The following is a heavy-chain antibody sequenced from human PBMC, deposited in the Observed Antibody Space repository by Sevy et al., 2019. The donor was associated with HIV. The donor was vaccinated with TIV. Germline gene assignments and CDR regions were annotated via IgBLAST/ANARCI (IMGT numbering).Heavy chain of an antibody. CDR1: EFTFSSYA. V-gene: IGHV3-23*01. CDR2: ISGSGRFT. J-gene: IGHJ6*02. Sequence: GGSLRLSCSASEFTFSSYAMSWVRQAPGKGLEWVSSISGSGRFTYYADFVEGRFIISRDNSKNTLSVQMNSLRAEDTAVYYCAKGFCSGAICPRDYYYYGMDVWGQGTTVTVSS. CDR3: AKGFCSGAICPRDYYYYGMDV. D-gene: IGHD2-15*01.